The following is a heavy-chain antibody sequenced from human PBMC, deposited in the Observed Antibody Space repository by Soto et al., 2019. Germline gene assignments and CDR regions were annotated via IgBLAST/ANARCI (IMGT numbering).Heavy chain of an antibody. D-gene: IGHD1-26*01. CDR1: GDSVSSNGAG. V-gene: IGHV6-1*01. Sequence: SQTLSLTCAITGDSVSSNGAGWSWVRQSPSRGLEWLGRTYYRSKWYYEYAVSVRGRITINPDTSKNQYSLQLNSVTPEDTAVYFCARGEQYSGRIFDYWGQGTLVTVPQ. CDR2: TYYRSKWYY. CDR3: ARGEQYSGRIFDY. J-gene: IGHJ4*01.